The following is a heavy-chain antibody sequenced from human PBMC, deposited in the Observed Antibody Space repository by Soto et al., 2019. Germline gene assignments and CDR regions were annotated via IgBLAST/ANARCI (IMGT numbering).Heavy chain of an antibody. V-gene: IGHV3-23*01. CDR2: INHSGDNT. Sequence: PGGSRRLSCAASGFTFRSYAMSWVGQAPGEGLEWVSAINHSGDNTYYADSAKGRFTISRDNSKNTLYLQMNSLRAEDTALYYCAKDPYSSSWSPFDSWGQGTLVTVSS. CDR3: AKDPYSSSWSPFDS. J-gene: IGHJ4*02. CDR1: GFTFRSYA. D-gene: IGHD6-13*01.